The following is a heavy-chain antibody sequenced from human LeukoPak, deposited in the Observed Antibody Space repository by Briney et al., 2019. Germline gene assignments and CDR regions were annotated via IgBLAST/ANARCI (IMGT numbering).Heavy chain of an antibody. D-gene: IGHD1-26*01. J-gene: IGHJ5*02. CDR1: GDSVSSNSAA. Sequence: SQTLSLTCAISGDSVSSNSAAWIWIRPSPSRGLEWLGRTYYRSKWYTDYAVSVKSRMTINPDTSKNQCSRQLNSVTPEDTAVYYCARGGNYYWFDPWGQGTLVTVSS. CDR3: ARGGNYYWFDP. CDR2: TYYRSKWYT. V-gene: IGHV6-1*01.